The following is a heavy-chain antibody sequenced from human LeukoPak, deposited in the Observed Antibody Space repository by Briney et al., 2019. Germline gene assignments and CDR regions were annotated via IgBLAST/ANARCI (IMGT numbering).Heavy chain of an antibody. J-gene: IGHJ6*03. V-gene: IGHV3-23*01. CDR3: AKVSRGIVAAMDL. Sequence: GGSLRLSCAASGFTFSSFAMSWVRQAPGKGLEWVSAISGSGGATYYADSVKGRFTISRDNSKNTLYLQMNSLRAEDTAVYYCAKVSRGIVAAMDLWGKGTTVTVSS. D-gene: IGHD6-25*01. CDR2: ISGSGGAT. CDR1: GFTFSSFA.